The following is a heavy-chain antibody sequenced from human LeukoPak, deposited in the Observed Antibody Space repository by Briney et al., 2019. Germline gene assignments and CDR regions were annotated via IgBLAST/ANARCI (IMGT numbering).Heavy chain of an antibody. D-gene: IGHD1-1*01. V-gene: IGHV3-21*01. CDR2: ISSSRSYI. CDR3: ARNTTRTVGLYYYYYYMDV. J-gene: IGHJ6*03. CDR1: GFTFSSYS. Sequence: PGGSLRLSCAASGFTFSSYSMNWVRQAPGKGLERVSSISSSRSYIYYADSVKGRFTISRDNAKNSLYLQMNSLRAEDTAVYYCARNTTRTVGLYYYYYYMDVWGKGTTVTVSS.